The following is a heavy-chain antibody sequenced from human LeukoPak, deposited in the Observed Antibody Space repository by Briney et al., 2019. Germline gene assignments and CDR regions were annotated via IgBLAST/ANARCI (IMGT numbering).Heavy chain of an antibody. CDR1: GFTFSSYA. J-gene: IGHJ4*02. D-gene: IGHD3-10*01. CDR2: IVGSSGTT. Sequence: GGSLRLSCAASGFTFSSYAMTWVRQAPGKGLEWVSGIVGSSGTTYYADSVKGRFTISRDNSKNTLYLQMNSLRAEDTAVYYCAKALYYYGSGSYGGDFDYWGQGTLVTVSS. V-gene: IGHV3-23*01. CDR3: AKALYYYGSGSYGGDFDY.